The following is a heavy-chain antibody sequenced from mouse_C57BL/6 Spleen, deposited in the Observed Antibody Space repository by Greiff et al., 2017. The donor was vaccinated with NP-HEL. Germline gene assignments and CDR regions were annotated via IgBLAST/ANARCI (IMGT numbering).Heavy chain of an antibody. V-gene: IGHV1-20*01. CDR2: INPYNGDT. Sequence: EVQLQQSGPELVKPGDSVKISCKASGYSFTGYFMNWVMQSHGKSLEWIGRINPYNGDTFYNQKFKGKATLTVDKSSSTAHMELRSLTSEDSAVYYCAREGTDYSNTWFAYWGQGTLVTVSA. CDR3: AREGTDYSNTWFAY. D-gene: IGHD2-5*01. CDR1: GYSFTGYF. J-gene: IGHJ3*01.